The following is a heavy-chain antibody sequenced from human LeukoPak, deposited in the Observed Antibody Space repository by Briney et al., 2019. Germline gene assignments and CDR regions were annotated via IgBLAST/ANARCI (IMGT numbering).Heavy chain of an antibody. CDR2: IYYSGST. CDR1: GGSFSSYF. V-gene: IGHV4-59*01. J-gene: IGHJ4*02. CDR3: ARQLGDRLLFDY. Sequence: SETLSLTCTVSGGSFSSYFWSWIRQPPGKGLEWIGYIYYSGSTHYNSSLKSRVTISLDASRNQFSLKLSSVTAADTAVYYCARQLGDRLLFDYWGQGTLVTVSS. D-gene: IGHD2-21*01.